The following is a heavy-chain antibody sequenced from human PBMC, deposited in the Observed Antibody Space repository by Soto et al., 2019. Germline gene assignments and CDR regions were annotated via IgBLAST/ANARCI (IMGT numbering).Heavy chain of an antibody. D-gene: IGHD1-26*01. CDR2: ISSSSGNT. Sequence: PGGSLRLSCAASGFTFSSYAMSWVRQAPGKGLEWVSAISSSSGNTYYADSVKGRFTISRDNAKNSLYLQMNSLRAEDTAVYYCARDLVGAYYWGQGTLVTVSS. V-gene: IGHV3-21*01. CDR3: ARDLVGAYY. J-gene: IGHJ4*02. CDR1: GFTFSSYA.